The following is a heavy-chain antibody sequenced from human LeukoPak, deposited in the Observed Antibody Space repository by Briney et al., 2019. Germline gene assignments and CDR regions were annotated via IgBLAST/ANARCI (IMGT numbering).Heavy chain of an antibody. J-gene: IGHJ3*02. CDR2: ISSSGSTI. CDR3: ARAGRRTRFGAFDI. D-gene: IGHD3-10*01. Sequence: GRSLRLSCAASGFTFSSYGMHWVRQAPGKGLEWVSYISSSGSTIYYADSVKGRFTISRDNAKNSLYLQMNSLRAEDTAVYYCARAGRRTRFGAFDIWGQGTMVTVSS. V-gene: IGHV3-48*04. CDR1: GFTFSSYG.